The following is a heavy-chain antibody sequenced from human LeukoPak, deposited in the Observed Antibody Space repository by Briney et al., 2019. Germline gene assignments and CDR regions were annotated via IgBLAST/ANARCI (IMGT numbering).Heavy chain of an antibody. CDR3: ARGYDILTGYALPYYYYMDV. D-gene: IGHD3-9*01. V-gene: IGHV1-2*02. J-gene: IGHJ6*03. Sequence: ASVKVSCKASGYTFTGYYMHWVRQAPGQGLEWMGWINPNSGGTNYAQKFQGRGTMTRDTSISTAYMELSRLRSDDTAVYYCARGYDILTGYALPYYYYMDVWGKGTTVTVSS. CDR2: INPNSGGT. CDR1: GYTFTGYY.